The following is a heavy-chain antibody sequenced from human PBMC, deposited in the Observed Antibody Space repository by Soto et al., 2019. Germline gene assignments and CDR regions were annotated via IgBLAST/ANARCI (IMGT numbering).Heavy chain of an antibody. CDR3: ARGGIPASDTVWNWFVS. V-gene: IGHV3-23*01. Sequence: EVQLLESGGDVVHPGGSLRLSCTASGFSFSSYALNWVRQAPGKGLEWISGISGSGGDTYYAGSVKGRSTISRDNSKNTLYLQINSLRPEDTAVYYCARGGIPASDTVWNWFVSWGQGTLVTVSS. J-gene: IGHJ5*01. CDR1: GFSFSSYA. D-gene: IGHD6-13*01. CDR2: ISGSGGDT.